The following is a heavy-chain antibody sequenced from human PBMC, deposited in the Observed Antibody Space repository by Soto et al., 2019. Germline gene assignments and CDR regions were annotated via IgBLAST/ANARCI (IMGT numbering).Heavy chain of an antibody. J-gene: IGHJ6*02. V-gene: IGHV1-18*01. D-gene: IGHD2-15*01. CDR1: GYTFTIHG. CDR2: ISAYNGNT. Sequence: ASVKVSCTASGYTFTIHGFNWVRQAPGQGLEWMGWISAYNGNTNYAQKFQGRVTMTTDTSTNTAYMELRSLRSDDTAVYYCAREGSVVAAPADYFYYGMDVWGQGTTVTVSS. CDR3: AREGSVVAAPADYFYYGMDV.